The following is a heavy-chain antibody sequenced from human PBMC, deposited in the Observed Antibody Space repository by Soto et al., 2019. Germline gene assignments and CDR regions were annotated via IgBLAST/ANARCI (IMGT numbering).Heavy chain of an antibody. Sequence: SETLSLTCAVYGGSLSGYYWSWIRQPPGKGLEWIGEINHSGSTNYNPSLKSRVTISVDTSKNQFSLKLSSVTAADTAVYYCASRDDILTGYPFDYWGQGTLVTVSS. V-gene: IGHV4-34*01. CDR3: ASRDDILTGYPFDY. D-gene: IGHD3-9*01. CDR2: INHSGST. CDR1: GGSLSGYY. J-gene: IGHJ4*02.